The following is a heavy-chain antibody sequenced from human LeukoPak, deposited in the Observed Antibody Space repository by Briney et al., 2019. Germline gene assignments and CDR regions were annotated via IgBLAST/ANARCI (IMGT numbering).Heavy chain of an antibody. D-gene: IGHD6-19*01. CDR1: GFTFSSYW. CDR2: ISSSGSTI. Sequence: GGSLRLSCAASGFTFSSYWMSWVRQAPGKGLEWVSYISSSGSTIYYADSVKGRFTISRDNAKNSLYLQMNSLRAEDTAVYYCARNRWVAVAGGHYWGQGTLVTVSS. J-gene: IGHJ4*02. CDR3: ARNRWVAVAGGHY. V-gene: IGHV3-48*04.